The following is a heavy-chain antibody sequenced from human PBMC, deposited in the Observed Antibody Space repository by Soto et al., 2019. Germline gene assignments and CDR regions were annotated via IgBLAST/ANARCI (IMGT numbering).Heavy chain of an antibody. J-gene: IGHJ4*02. CDR3: ARFGSSSGFFDY. CDR1: GGSISSYY. V-gene: IGHV4-59*01. Sequence: PSETLSLTCTVSGGSISSYYWSWIRQPPGKGLEWIRYIYYSGSTNYNPSLKSRVTISVDTSKNQFSLKLSSVTAADTAVYYCARFGSSSGFFDYWGQGTLVTVSS. CDR2: IYYSGST. D-gene: IGHD6-6*01.